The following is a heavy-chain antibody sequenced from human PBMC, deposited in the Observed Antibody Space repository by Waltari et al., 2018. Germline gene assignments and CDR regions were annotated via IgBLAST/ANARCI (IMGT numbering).Heavy chain of an antibody. D-gene: IGHD2-2*01. CDR1: GFTFSSYA. J-gene: IGHJ4*02. V-gene: IGHV3-30*02. CDR2: IRYDGSNK. Sequence: QVQLVESGGGVVQPGGSLRLSCAASGFTFSSYALHWVRQAPGKGLEWVAFIRYDGSNKYYADSVKGRFTISRDNSKNTLYLQMNSLRAEDTAVYYCANLGSSTSGRPPPWGQGTLVTVSS. CDR3: ANLGSSTSGRPPP.